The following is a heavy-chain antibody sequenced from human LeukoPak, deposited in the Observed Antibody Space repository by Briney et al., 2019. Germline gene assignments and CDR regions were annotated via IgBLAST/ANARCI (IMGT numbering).Heavy chain of an antibody. CDR2: ISSSGSTI. CDR1: GFTFSDYY. D-gene: IGHD6-19*01. CDR3: ARDRGSIAVARYYYGMDV. Sequence: PGGSLRLSCAASGFTFSDYYMSWIRQAPGKGLEWVSYISSSGSTIYYADSVKGRFTISRDNAKNSLYLQMNSLRAEDTAVYYCARDRGSIAVARYYYGMDVWGQGTTVTVSS. V-gene: IGHV3-11*01. J-gene: IGHJ6*02.